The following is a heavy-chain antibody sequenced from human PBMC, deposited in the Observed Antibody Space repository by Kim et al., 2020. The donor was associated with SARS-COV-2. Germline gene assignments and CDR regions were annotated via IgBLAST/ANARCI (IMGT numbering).Heavy chain of an antibody. CDR2: R. J-gene: IGHJ3*02. CDR3: ARDMGKGAFDI. V-gene: IGHV1-46*01. D-gene: IGHD7-27*01. Sequence: RSDAQTFQGRVTMTRDTSTSTVYMELSSLRSEDTAVYYCARDMGKGAFDIWGQGTMVTVSS.